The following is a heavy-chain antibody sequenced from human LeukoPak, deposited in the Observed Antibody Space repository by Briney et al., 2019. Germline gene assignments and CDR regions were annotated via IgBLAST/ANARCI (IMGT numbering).Heavy chain of an antibody. D-gene: IGHD3-3*02. CDR3: AREHSSHFT. J-gene: IGHJ4*02. Sequence: GGSLRLSCAGSGFTFGNSWMNWFRQAPGKGLEWEAHIKQDGSDTYVDSVKGRFTISRDIAKTSLFLHMNSLTTEDSAVYYCAREHSSHFTWGQGTLVTVSS. CDR1: GFTFGNSW. CDR2: IKQDGSDT. V-gene: IGHV3-7*01.